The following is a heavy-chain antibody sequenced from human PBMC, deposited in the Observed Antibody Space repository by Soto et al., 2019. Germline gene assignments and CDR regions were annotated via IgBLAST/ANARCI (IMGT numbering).Heavy chain of an antibody. CDR1: GFTFSSYG. J-gene: IGHJ6*02. V-gene: IGHV3-33*01. D-gene: IGHD2-2*01. CDR2: ICYDGSNK. CDR3: ERDWCRCTSWYYSASAYGMDV. Sequence: GGSLRLSCAESGFTFSSYGMHWVRQAPGKGLEWVAVICYDGSNKYYADSVKGRFTISRNNYKNTLYLQMNSLRAEDTAVYYCERDWCRCTSWYYSASAYGMDVWGQGTTVTVSS.